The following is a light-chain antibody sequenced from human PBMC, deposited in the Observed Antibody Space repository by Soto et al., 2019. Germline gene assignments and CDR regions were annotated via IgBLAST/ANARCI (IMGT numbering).Light chain of an antibody. Sequence: DIQMTHSRSTLSGSVGDRVTITCRASQTISSWLAWYQQKPGKAPKLLIYKASTLKSGVPSRFSGSGSGTELALTISSLQPDDFETYYCQQSNSYFEAVGHRTKVDIK. J-gene: IGKJ1*01. CDR1: QTISSW. CDR2: KAS. CDR3: QQSNSYFEA. V-gene: IGKV1-5*03.